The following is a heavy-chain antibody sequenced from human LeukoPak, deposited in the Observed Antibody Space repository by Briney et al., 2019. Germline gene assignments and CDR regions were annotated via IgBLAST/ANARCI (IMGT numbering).Heavy chain of an antibody. CDR3: ARVVEQPRWWFDP. D-gene: IGHD6-13*01. Sequence: SETLSLTCAVYGGSFSGYYWSWIRQPPGKGLEWIGEINHSGSTNYNPSLKSRVTISVDTSKNQFSLKLSSVTAADTAVYYCARVVEQPRWWFDPWGQGTLVTVSS. V-gene: IGHV4-34*01. CDR2: INHSGST. CDR1: GGSFSGYY. J-gene: IGHJ5*02.